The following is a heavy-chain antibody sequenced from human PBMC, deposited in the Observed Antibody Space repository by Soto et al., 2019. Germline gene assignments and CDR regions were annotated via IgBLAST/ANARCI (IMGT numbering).Heavy chain of an antibody. V-gene: IGHV1-18*01. D-gene: IGHD2-2*01. J-gene: IGHJ6*02. CDR3: ARTSGVVPAATHFYYYYGMDV. CDR1: GYTFTSYG. Sequence: QVQLVQSGAEVKKPGASVKVSCKASGYTFTSYGISWVRQAPGQGLEWMGWISAYNGNTNYAQKLQGRVTMTTDTSTSTAYMELRSLRSDDTAVYYCARTSGVVPAATHFYYYYGMDVWGQGTTVIVSS. CDR2: ISAYNGNT.